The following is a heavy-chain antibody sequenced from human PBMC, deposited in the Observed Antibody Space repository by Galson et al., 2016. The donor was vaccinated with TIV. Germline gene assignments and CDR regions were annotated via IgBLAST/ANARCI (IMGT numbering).Heavy chain of an antibody. J-gene: IGHJ4*02. D-gene: IGHD3-3*01. CDR1: GDSVSSTSAA. CDR2: TYYRSTWYN. Sequence: CAISGDSVSSTSAAWNWIRQSPSRGLEWLGGTYYRSTWYNDYAASLKRRITINPDTSKNQFSLQLTSVTPEDAAVYYCARGAPSVVGVIMTLDYWGQGTLVTVSS. CDR3: ARGAPSVVGVIMTLDY. V-gene: IGHV6-1*01.